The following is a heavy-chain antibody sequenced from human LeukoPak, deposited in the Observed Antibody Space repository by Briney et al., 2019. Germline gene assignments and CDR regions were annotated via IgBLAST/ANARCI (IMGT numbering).Heavy chain of an antibody. Sequence: GGSLRLSCAASGFTFSSYGTHWVRQAPGKGLEWVAVIWYDGSNKYYADSVKGRFTISRDNSKNTLYLQMNTLRAEDTAVYYCARDYCSGGSCYSFAYWGQGTLVTVSS. CDR1: GFTFSSYG. CDR2: IWYDGSNK. J-gene: IGHJ4*02. CDR3: ARDYCSGGSCYSFAY. D-gene: IGHD2-15*01. V-gene: IGHV3-33*01.